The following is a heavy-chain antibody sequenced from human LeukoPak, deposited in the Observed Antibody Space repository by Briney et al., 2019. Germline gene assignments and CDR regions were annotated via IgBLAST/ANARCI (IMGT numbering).Heavy chain of an antibody. D-gene: IGHD3-22*01. CDR3: ARGEYYHESSGYPNY. J-gene: IGHJ4*02. CDR2: IWYDGRTQ. Sequence: GRSLRLSCAASGFIFSNDAMHWVRQAPGKGLEWVAVIWYDGRTQFYAESVKGRFAVSRDNSKNTLYLQMNSLRAEDTAVYHCARGEYYHESSGYPNYWGQGTLVTVSS. CDR1: GFIFSNDA. V-gene: IGHV3-33*01.